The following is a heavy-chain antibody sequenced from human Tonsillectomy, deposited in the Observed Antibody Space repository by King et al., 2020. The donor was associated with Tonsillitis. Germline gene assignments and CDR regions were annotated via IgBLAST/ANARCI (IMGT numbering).Heavy chain of an antibody. J-gene: IGHJ5*02. V-gene: IGHV4-59*08. Sequence: VQLQESGPGLLKPSETLSLTCTVSGGSISSYYWSWIRQPPGKGLECIGYIYYSGSTNYNPSLKSRVTISVDTSKNQFSLKLSSVTAADTAVYYCASLHSSGWYNWFDPWGQGTLVTVSS. D-gene: IGHD6-19*01. CDR1: GGSISSYY. CDR3: ASLHSSGWYNWFDP. CDR2: IYYSGST.